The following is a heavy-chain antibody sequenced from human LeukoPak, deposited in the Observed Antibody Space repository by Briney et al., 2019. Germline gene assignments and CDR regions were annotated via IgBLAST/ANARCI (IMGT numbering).Heavy chain of an antibody. CDR2: INGDGSIT. CDR3: AREDSGSIGWFDP. V-gene: IGHV3-74*01. J-gene: IGHJ5*02. D-gene: IGHD1-26*01. Sequence: GSLRLSCAASGFTLRSHWMHWVRQAPGKGLVWVSRINGDGSITTYADSVKGRFTISRDNAKNTLYLQMNSLRAEDTAVYYCAREDSGSIGWFDPWGQGTLVTVSS. CDR1: GFTLRSHW.